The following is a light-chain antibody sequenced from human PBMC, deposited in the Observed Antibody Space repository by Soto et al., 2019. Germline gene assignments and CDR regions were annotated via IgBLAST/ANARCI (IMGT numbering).Light chain of an antibody. CDR1: SSDVGGYNY. J-gene: IGLJ1*01. CDR2: EVS. Sequence: QSARTEPASVSESPGQSITSACTGTSSDVGGYNYVSWYQQHPGKAPKLMIYEVSTRPSGVSNRFSGSKSGNTASLTISGLPAEDEPDYYCSSYTSSSTRVFGTGTKVTVL. V-gene: IGLV2-14*01. CDR3: SSYTSSSTRV.